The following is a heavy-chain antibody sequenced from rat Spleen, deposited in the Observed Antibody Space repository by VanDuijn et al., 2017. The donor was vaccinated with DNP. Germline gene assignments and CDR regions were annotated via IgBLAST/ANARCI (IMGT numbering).Heavy chain of an antibody. CDR1: GFTFSDYG. V-gene: IGHV5S13*01. CDR2: ISTGGGNT. CDR3: ATLWTLAY. D-gene: IGHD1-3*01. J-gene: IGHJ3*01. Sequence: EEQLVVSGGGLVQPGRSRKLSCAASGFTFSDYGMAWVRLAPTKGLEWVASISTGGGNTYYRDFVKGRFTVSRNNAKNTLYLQMDSLRSEATANYYCATLWTLAYWGQGTLVTVSS.